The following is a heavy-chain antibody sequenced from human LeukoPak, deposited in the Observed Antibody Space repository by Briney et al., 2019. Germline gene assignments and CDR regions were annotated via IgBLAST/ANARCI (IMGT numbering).Heavy chain of an antibody. J-gene: IGHJ4*02. V-gene: IGHV1-69*13. CDR3: ARGGGIYYYYDSSGYYPFDY. CDR2: TIPIFGTA. Sequence: GASVKVSCKASGGTFSSYAISWVRQAPGQGLEWMGGTIPIFGTANYAQKFQGRVTITADESTSTAYMELSSLRSEDTAVYYCARGGGIYYYYDSSGYYPFDYWGQGTLVTVSS. D-gene: IGHD3-22*01. CDR1: GGTFSSYA.